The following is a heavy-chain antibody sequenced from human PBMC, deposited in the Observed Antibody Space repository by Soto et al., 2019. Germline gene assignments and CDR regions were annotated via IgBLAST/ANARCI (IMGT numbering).Heavy chain of an antibody. Sequence: PSETLSVTCPVSGGSISSYDWSWIRQPPGKGLEWIGHIYYSGSTNYTPSLKSRVTISVDTSKNQFSLKLSSVTAADTAVYYCARGSNGYHFDYRGQGTLVTVSS. CDR1: GGSISSYD. J-gene: IGHJ4*02. CDR2: IYYSGST. V-gene: IGHV4-59*08. CDR3: ARGSNGYHFDY. D-gene: IGHD5-12*01.